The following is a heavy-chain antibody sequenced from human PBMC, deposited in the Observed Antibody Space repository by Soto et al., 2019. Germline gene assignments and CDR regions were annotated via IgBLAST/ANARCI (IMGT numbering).Heavy chain of an antibody. D-gene: IGHD3-22*01. CDR2: ISPRSRNP. V-gene: IGHV1-2*02. CDR1: GYTFTAYY. CDR3: ARDCDYDTSGYFGY. Sequence: ASVKVSCTASGYTFTAYYIHWVPQAPLRGLELMGWISPRSRNPNYGQNFQGTVSMTRDTSSSTVYIELSRLRSDDTAMYYCARDCDYDTSGYFGYWAQGTLVTASS. J-gene: IGHJ4*02.